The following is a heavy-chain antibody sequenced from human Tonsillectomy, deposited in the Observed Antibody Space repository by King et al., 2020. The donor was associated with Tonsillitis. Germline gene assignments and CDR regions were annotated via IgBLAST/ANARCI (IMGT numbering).Heavy chain of an antibody. Sequence: VQLQQWGAGLLKPSETLSLTCAVSGGSFSGYYWSWIRQPPGKGLEWIGEINHSGSTNYNPSLKSRVTISVDTSKNQFSLKLSSVTAADTAVYYCARGPLYYDILTGFDFDYWGQGTLVTVSS. CDR2: INHSGST. J-gene: IGHJ4*02. D-gene: IGHD3-9*01. CDR3: ARGPLYYDILTGFDFDY. CDR1: GGSFSGYY. V-gene: IGHV4-34*01.